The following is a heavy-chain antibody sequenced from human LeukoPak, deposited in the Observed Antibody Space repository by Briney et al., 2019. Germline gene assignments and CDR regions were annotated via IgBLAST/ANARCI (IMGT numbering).Heavy chain of an antibody. Sequence: SVKVSCKASGGTFSSYAISWVRQAPGQGLEWMGVITPSFGTVNYAQKFQGRVTITAAESTSTAYMELSSLRSEDTAVYYCARDQGYCSSSNCYLFDYWGQGTLVTVS. V-gene: IGHV1-69*13. D-gene: IGHD2-2*01. CDR2: ITPSFGTV. CDR3: ARDQGYCSSSNCYLFDY. CDR1: GGTFSSYA. J-gene: IGHJ4*02.